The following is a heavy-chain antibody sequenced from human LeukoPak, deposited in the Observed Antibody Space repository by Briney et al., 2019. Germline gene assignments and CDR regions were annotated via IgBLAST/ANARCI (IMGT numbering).Heavy chain of an antibody. D-gene: IGHD2-2*01. CDR2: INSDGSST. CDR1: GFTFSSYW. Sequence: GGSLRLSYAASGFTFSSYWMHWARQAPGKGLVWVSRINSDGSSTSYADSVKGRFTISRDNAKNTLYLQMNSLRAEDTAVHYCARAGGRSSPLGYWGQGTLVTVSS. CDR3: ARAGGRSSPLGY. J-gene: IGHJ4*02. V-gene: IGHV3-74*01.